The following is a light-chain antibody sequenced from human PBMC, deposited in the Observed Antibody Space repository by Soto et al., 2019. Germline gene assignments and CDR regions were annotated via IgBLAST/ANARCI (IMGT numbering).Light chain of an antibody. CDR2: DAS. CDR3: QQYNSYRWT. J-gene: IGKJ1*01. CDR1: QSISSW. Sequence: DIQMTQSPSTLSASVGDSVTITCRASQSISSWLAWYQQKPGKAPKILIYDASSLESGVPSRFSGSGSGTEFTLTISSLQSDDFATYYCQQYNSYRWTFGQGTKVEIK. V-gene: IGKV1-5*01.